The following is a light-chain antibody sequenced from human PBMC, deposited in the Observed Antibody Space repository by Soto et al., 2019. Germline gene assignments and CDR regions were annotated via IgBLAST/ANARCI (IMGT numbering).Light chain of an antibody. Sequence: DIQMTQSPSSLSASVGDRVTITCRASQSISSYLNWYQQKPWKAPKLLIYAASSLQNGVPPRFSGSGSGTDFTLTISCLQPEDFATYYCEESYSTPFTFSPGTKVDIK. CDR2: AAS. CDR1: QSISSY. V-gene: IGKV1-39*01. J-gene: IGKJ3*01. CDR3: EESYSTPFT.